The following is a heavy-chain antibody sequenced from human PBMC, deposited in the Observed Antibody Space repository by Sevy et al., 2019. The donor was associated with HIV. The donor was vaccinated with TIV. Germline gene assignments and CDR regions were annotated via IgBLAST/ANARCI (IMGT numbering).Heavy chain of an antibody. Sequence: GGSLRLSCAASGFTFDYYWMNWVRQAPGKGLEWVANIKDDGSEKHHVDSVKGRFTISRDNAKNHLYVQMNSRRVEVKAVYYCVRTYDSIGYNNFRDGIFDIWGQGTKVTVSS. D-gene: IGHD3-22*01. J-gene: IGHJ3*02. V-gene: IGHV3-7*03. CDR1: GFTFDYYW. CDR2: IKDDGSEK. CDR3: VRTYDSIGYNNFRDGIFDI.